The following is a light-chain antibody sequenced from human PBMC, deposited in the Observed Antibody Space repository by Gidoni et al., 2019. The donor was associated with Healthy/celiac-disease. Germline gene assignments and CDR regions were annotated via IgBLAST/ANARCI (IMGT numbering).Light chain of an antibody. CDR1: QSVSSY. V-gene: IGKV3-11*01. CDR3: KQRPLT. CDR2: DAS. J-gene: IGKJ4*01. Sequence: EIVLTQSPATLSLSPGERATLSCRASQSVSSYLAWYQQKPGQAPRLLIYDASNRATGIPARFSGSGSGTDVTRTMSSLEPEDFAVYNCKQRPLTFGGGTKVEIK.